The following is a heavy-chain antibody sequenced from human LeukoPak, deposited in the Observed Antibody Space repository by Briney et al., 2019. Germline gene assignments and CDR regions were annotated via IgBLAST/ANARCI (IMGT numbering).Heavy chain of an antibody. CDR2: INWNGGST. Sequence: GGSLRLSCAASGFTFDDYGMSWVRQAPGKGLEWVSGINWNGGSTGYADSVKGRFTISRDNAKNSLFLQMNSLRAEDTAVYYCARDRLLEDREYNYYFYMDVWGKGTTVTVSS. J-gene: IGHJ6*03. CDR1: GFTFDDYG. V-gene: IGHV3-20*04. CDR3: ARDRLLEDREYNYYFYMDV. D-gene: IGHD1-1*01.